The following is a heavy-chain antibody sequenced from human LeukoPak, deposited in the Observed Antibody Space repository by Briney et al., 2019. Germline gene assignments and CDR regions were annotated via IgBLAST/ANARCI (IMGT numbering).Heavy chain of an antibody. CDR3: AREWMATSERGDYYFDY. Sequence: PGGSLRLSCAASGFTVSSNYMSWVRQAPWKGLEWVSVIYSGGSTYYADSVKGRFTISRDNSKNTLYLQMNSLRAEDTAVYYCAREWMATSERGDYYFDYWGQGTLVTVSS. J-gene: IGHJ4*02. CDR2: IYSGGST. V-gene: IGHV3-53*01. D-gene: IGHD5-24*01. CDR1: GFTVSSNY.